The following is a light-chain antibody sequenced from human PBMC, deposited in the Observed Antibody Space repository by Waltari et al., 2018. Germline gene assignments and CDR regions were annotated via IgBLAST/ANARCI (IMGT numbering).Light chain of an antibody. CDR1: PSVSNY. CDR2: SAS. Sequence: EIVLTQSPDTLSLSPGERATLSCRARPSVSNYLAWYQQKPGQAPRLLIYSASYRATGVPARFSGSGSGTDFTLTISSLEPEDFAVYYCQQRSNWSRTFGQGTKVEIK. J-gene: IGKJ1*01. V-gene: IGKV3-11*01. CDR3: QQRSNWSRT.